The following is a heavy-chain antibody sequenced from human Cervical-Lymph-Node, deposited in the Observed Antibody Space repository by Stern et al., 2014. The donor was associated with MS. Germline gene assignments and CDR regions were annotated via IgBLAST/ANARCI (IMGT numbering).Heavy chain of an antibody. CDR3: TRRWYFDL. Sequence: QVQLVQSGGGLVKPGGSLRLSCAASGFTFSDYYMSWIRQAPGKGLEWISYISSVGTSISYADSVKGRFTISRDNAKDTLYLQMDRLRADDTAVYYCTRRWYFDLWGRGTLVTVSS. V-gene: IGHV3-11*01. J-gene: IGHJ2*01. CDR2: ISSVGTSI. CDR1: GFTFSDYY.